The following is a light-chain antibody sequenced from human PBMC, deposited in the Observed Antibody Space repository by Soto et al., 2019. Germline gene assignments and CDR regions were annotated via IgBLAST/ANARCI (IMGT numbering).Light chain of an antibody. J-gene: IGKJ4*01. CDR1: QSVSSN. CDR2: GAS. Sequence: IVMAQSPALMPLTSGERATLSCRASQSVSSNLAWYQQKPGQAPRLLIYGASTRATGIPARFSGSGSGTEFTLTISSLQSEDFAVYYCQQYYNWPPLTFGGGTKVDIK. CDR3: QQYYNWPPLT. V-gene: IGKV3D-15*01.